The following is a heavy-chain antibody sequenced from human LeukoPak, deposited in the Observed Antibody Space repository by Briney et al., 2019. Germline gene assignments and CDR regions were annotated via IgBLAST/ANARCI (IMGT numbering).Heavy chain of an antibody. CDR1: GFTFSSYA. Sequence: GGSLRLSCAASGFTFSSYAMSWVRQAPGKGLEWVSVISASGGSTYYADSVKGRFTISRDKSRNYLQMNSLRGDDTAIYYCAKDVRVGEYYGSGSYFDYWGQGTLVTVSS. J-gene: IGHJ4*02. CDR3: AKDVRVGEYYGSGSYFDY. CDR2: ISASGGST. V-gene: IGHV3-23*01. D-gene: IGHD3-10*01.